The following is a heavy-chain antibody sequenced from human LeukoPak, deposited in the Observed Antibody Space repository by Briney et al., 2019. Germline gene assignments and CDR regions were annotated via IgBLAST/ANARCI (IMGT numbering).Heavy chain of an antibody. V-gene: IGHV1-18*01. CDR2: ISTYNGYT. D-gene: IGHD3-10*01. CDR1: GYILTSYG. CDR3: ARSGRGSGSYYPDY. Sequence: ASVTVSFKASGYILTSYGISWVRQAPGQGREWMGWISTYNGYTKYAEKVQDRVTMTTDTSTSTGYMELRSLRSDDTAVYYCARSGRGSGSYYPDYWGQGSLVTVSA. J-gene: IGHJ4*02.